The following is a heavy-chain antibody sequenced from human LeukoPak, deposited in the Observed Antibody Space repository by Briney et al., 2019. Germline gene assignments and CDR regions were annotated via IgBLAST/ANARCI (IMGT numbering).Heavy chain of an antibody. CDR3: ARGSPPDY. CDR2: ISYDGSNK. Sequence: GGSLRLSCAASGFTFSSYAMNWVRQAPGKGLEWVAIISYDGSNKYYTDSVKGRFTISGDNSKNTRYLQMNSLRAEDTAVYYCARGSPPDYWGQGTLVTVSS. V-gene: IGHV3-30*04. J-gene: IGHJ4*02. CDR1: GFTFSSYA.